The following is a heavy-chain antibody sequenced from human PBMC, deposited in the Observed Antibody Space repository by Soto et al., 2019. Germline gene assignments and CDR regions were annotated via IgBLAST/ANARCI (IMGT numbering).Heavy chain of an antibody. CDR1: GFTFSSYA. J-gene: IGHJ4*02. Sequence: PGGSLRLSCAASGFTFSSYAMSWVRQAPGKGLEWVSAISGSGGSTYYADSVKGRFTISRDNSKNTLYLQMNSLRAEDTAVYYCAKRFSEDFWSGYYTEYYFDYWGQGTLVTSPQ. CDR3: AKRFSEDFWSGYYTEYYFDY. CDR2: ISGSGGST. V-gene: IGHV3-23*01. D-gene: IGHD3-3*01.